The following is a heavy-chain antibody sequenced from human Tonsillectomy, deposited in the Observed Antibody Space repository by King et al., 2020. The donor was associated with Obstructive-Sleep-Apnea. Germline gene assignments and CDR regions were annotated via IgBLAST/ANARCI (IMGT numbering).Heavy chain of an antibody. Sequence: QLQESGPGLVKPSGTLSLTCAVSGGSISSSNWWSWVRQPPGKGLEWIGEIYHSGSTNYNPSLKSRVTISVDKSKNQFSLKLSSVTAADTAVYYCARVGVDDYGDYGSPYYGLDVWGQGTTVTVSS. V-gene: IGHV4-4*02. CDR1: GGSISSSNW. CDR2: IYHSGST. D-gene: IGHD4-17*01. CDR3: ARVGVDDYGDYGSPYYGLDV. J-gene: IGHJ6*02.